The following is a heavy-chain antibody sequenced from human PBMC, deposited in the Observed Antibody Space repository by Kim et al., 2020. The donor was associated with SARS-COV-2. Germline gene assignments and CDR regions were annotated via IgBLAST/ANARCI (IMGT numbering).Heavy chain of an antibody. J-gene: IGHJ3*02. Sequence: SVKVSCKASGGTFSSYAISWVRQAPGQGLEWMGRIIPILGIANYAQKFQGRVTITSDKSTSTAYMELSSLRSEDTAVYYCARDSLIGVQLWVGLTGDDAFDIWGRGTMVTVSS. V-gene: IGHV1-69*04. CDR2: IIPILGIA. CDR1: GGTFSSYA. CDR3: ARDSLIGVQLWVGLTGDDAFDI. D-gene: IGHD5-18*01.